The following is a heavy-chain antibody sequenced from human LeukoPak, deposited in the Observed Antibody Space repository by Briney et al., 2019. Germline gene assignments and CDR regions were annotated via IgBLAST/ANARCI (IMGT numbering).Heavy chain of an antibody. D-gene: IGHD2-15*01. V-gene: IGHV3-48*01. CDR3: ARDYDCSGGTCYSYYFDY. Sequence: GGSLRLSCAASGFTFSSYCMNWVRQAPGEGLGGVSYISSRISTIYYADSVKGRFTISRDNAKNSLSLQMNSLRAEDPAVYYCARDYDCSGGTCYSYYFDYWGQGTLVTVSS. CDR1: GFTFSSYC. CDR2: ISSRISTI. J-gene: IGHJ4*02.